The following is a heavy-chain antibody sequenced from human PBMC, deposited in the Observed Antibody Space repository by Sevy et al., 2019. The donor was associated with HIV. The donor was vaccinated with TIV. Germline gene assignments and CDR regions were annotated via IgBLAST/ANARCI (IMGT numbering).Heavy chain of an antibody. D-gene: IGHD6-13*01. J-gene: IGHJ4*02. CDR3: ARRAYGSSHYFDY. Sequence: SQTLSLTCSVSGDSITSSSYYWGWIRQPPGKGLEWIGIIYYRGNTYYKPSLKSRVTIFVDTSKNHFSLKLTSVTAADTAFYYCARRAYGSSHYFDYWGQGTLVTVSS. CDR1: GDSITSSSYY. CDR2: IYYRGNT. V-gene: IGHV4-39*02.